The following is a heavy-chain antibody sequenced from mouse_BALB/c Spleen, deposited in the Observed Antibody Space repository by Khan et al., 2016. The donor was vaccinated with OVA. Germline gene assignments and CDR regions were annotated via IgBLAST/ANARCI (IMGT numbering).Heavy chain of an antibody. CDR1: GYTFTSYY. CDR3: TRGGYGGFDY. V-gene: IGHV1S81*02. Sequence: QVQLQQSGAELVKPGASVKLSCKASGYTFTSYYMYWVKQRPGQGLEWIGEINPSNGGTNFNEKFKSKATLTVDKSSSTAYMQLSSLTSEDSAVYYCTRGGYGGFDYWGQGTLVTVSA. J-gene: IGHJ3*01. D-gene: IGHD3-1*01. CDR2: INPSNGGT.